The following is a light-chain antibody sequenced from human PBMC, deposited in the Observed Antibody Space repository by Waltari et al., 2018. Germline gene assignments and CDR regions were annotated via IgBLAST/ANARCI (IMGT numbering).Light chain of an antibody. J-gene: IGKJ1*01. CDR2: WAT. CDR1: QNVLYCSNHKNY. Sequence: DIVMTQSPDSLAVSLGEWATINRKSSQNVLYCSNHKNYLAWYQQKPGQPPKLHIYWATTRESGVPDRFSGSGSGTDFTLTISSLQAEDVAVYYCQQYYGTPPTFGQGTKVEIK. V-gene: IGKV4-1*01. CDR3: QQYYGTPPT.